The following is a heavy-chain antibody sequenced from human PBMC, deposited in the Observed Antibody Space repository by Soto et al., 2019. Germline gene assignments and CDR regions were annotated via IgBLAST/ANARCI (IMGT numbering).Heavy chain of an antibody. CDR3: AAAFPVYGNYAPYYYGMDV. Sequence: SVKVSCKASGFTFTSSAVQWVRQARGQRLEWIGWIVVGSGNTNYAQKFQERVTITRDMSTSTAYMELSSLRSEDTAVYYCAAAFPVYGNYAPYYYGMDVWGQGTTVTVSS. J-gene: IGHJ6*02. CDR1: GFTFTSSA. V-gene: IGHV1-58*01. CDR2: IVVGSGNT. D-gene: IGHD4-17*01.